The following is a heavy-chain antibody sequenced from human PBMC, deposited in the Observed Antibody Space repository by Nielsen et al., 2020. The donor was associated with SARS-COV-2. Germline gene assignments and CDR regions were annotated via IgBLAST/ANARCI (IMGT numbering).Heavy chain of an antibody. CDR1: GYVFASYA. J-gene: IGHJ4*02. D-gene: IGHD6-19*01. Sequence: ASVKVFCKASGYVFASYAIHWVRQAPGQRLEWMGWINAGNGNTKYSQKFEGRVTITRDTSASTAYMELSSLTSEDTAVYFCAREGTGYSNGWFSDYWGQGTLVTVSS. CDR3: AREGTGYSNGWFSDY. CDR2: INAGNGNT. V-gene: IGHV1-3*01.